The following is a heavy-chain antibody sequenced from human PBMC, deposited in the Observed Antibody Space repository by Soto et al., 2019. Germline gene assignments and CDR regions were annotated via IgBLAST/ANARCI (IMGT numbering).Heavy chain of an antibody. J-gene: IGHJ4*02. CDR3: ARYFTVARYYFDY. D-gene: IGHD2-15*01. CDR1: GGTFSSYT. Sequence: QVQLVQSGAEVKKPGSSVKVSCKASGGTFSSYTISWVRQAPGQGLEWMGRIIPILGIANYAQKFQGRVTITADKSTSTGYRELRSLRSKDTAVYYCARYFTVARYYFDYWGKGTLVTVSS. V-gene: IGHV1-69*02. CDR2: IIPILGIA.